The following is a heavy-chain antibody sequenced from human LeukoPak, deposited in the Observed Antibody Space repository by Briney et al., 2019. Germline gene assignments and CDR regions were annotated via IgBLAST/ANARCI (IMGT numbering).Heavy chain of an antibody. J-gene: IGHJ6*03. CDR3: ARVLPDYDFWSGYYWSTTNNYYYYMDV. CDR2: ISAYNGNT. Sequence: ASVKVSCKASGYTFTSYGISWVRQAPGQGLEWMGWISAYNGNTNYAQKLQGRVTKTTDTSTSTAYMELRSLRSDDTAVYYCARVLPDYDFWSGYYWSTTNNYYYYMDVWGKGTTVTVSS. V-gene: IGHV1-18*01. CDR1: GYTFTSYG. D-gene: IGHD3-3*01.